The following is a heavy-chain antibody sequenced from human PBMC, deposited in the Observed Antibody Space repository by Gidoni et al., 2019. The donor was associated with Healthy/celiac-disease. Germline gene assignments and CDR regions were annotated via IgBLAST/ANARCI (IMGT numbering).Heavy chain of an antibody. CDR3: ARALSPGGYSYGQRDFGDY. Sequence: QVQLVQSGAEVKKPGASVKVSCKASGYTFTSYDINWVRQATGQGLEWMGWMNPNSGNTGYAQKFQGRVTMTRNTSISTAYMELSSLRSEDTAVYYCARALSPGGYSYGQRDFGDYWGQGTLVTVSS. J-gene: IGHJ4*02. CDR1: GYTFTSYD. V-gene: IGHV1-8*01. D-gene: IGHD5-18*01. CDR2: MNPNSGNT.